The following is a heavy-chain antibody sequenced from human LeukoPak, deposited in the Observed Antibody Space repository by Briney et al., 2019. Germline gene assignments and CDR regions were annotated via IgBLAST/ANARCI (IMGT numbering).Heavy chain of an antibody. J-gene: IGHJ4*02. CDR1: GYTFTGYY. Sequence: ASVKVSCKASGYTFTGYYMHWVRQAPGQGLEWMGGIIPIFGTANYAQKFQGRVTITADESTSTAYMELSSLRSEDTAVYYCARGCSSTSCYNSLGREQQLGHYYFDYWGQGTLVTVSS. CDR2: IIPIFGTA. D-gene: IGHD2-2*02. CDR3: ARGCSSTSCYNSLGREQQLGHYYFDY. V-gene: IGHV1-69*13.